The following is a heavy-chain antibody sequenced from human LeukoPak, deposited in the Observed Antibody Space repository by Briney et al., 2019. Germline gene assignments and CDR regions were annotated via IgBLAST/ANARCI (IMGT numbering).Heavy chain of an antibody. CDR3: AGGFPGGDYGGY. V-gene: IGHV4-34*01. D-gene: IGHD4-17*01. J-gene: IGHJ4*02. Sequence: PSETLSLTCAVYGGSFSGYYWSWIRQPPGKGLEWIGEINHSGSTNYNPSLKSRVTISVDTSKNQFSLKLSSVTAADTAVYYCAGGFPGGDYGGYWGQGTLVTVSS. CDR1: GGSFSGYY. CDR2: INHSGST.